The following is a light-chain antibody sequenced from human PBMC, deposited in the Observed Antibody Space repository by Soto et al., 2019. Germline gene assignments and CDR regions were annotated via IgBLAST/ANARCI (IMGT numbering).Light chain of an antibody. CDR3: QQYNNWRIT. CDR2: GAS. CDR1: QSVSSN. J-gene: IGKJ5*01. V-gene: IGKV3-15*01. Sequence: EIVMTQSPATLSVSPGERATLSCRASQSVSSNLAWYQQKPGQASRLLIYGASTRATGIPARFSGSGSGTEFTLTISSLQSEDFAVYYCQQYNNWRITFGQGTRLEIK.